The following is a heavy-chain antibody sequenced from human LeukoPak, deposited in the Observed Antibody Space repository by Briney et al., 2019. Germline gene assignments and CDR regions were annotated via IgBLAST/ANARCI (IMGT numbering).Heavy chain of an antibody. V-gene: IGHV1-2*02. CDR3: ARKSQTYYYDSSGYYQY. D-gene: IGHD3-22*01. CDR2: INPNSGGT. Sequence: ASVKVSCKASGYTFTGYYMHWVRQAPGQGLEWMGWINPNSGGTNYAQKFQGRVTMTRDTSISTAYMELSRLRSDDTAVYYCARKSQTYYYDSSGYYQYWGQGTLVTVSS. CDR1: GYTFTGYY. J-gene: IGHJ4*02.